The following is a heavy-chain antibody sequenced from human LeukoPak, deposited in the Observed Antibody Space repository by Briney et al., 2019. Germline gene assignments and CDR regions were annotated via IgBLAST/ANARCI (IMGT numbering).Heavy chain of an antibody. V-gene: IGHV3-23*01. CDR2: ISGSGGST. J-gene: IGHJ4*02. D-gene: IGHD6-19*01. CDR3: AKSLGIAVAGPAYYFDY. Sequence: AGGSLRLSCAAPGFTFSSYAMSWVRQAPGKGLEWVSAISGSGGSTYYADSVKGRFTISRDNSKNTLYLQMNSLRAEDTAVYYCAKSLGIAVAGPAYYFDYWGQGTLVTVSS. CDR1: GFTFSSYA.